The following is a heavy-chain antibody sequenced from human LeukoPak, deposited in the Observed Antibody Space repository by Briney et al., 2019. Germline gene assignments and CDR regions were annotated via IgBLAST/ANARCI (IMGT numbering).Heavy chain of an antibody. Sequence: PSETLSLTCAVYGGSFSVYYWGWIRHPPGKGREWIGEINHSGSTNYNPSLKSRVTISVDTSKTQFSLKLSSVTAADTAVYYCARGSYYYGSGSHFDYWGQGTLVTVSS. CDR2: INHSGST. D-gene: IGHD3-10*01. V-gene: IGHV4-34*01. J-gene: IGHJ4*02. CDR1: GGSFSVYY. CDR3: ARGSYYYGSGSHFDY.